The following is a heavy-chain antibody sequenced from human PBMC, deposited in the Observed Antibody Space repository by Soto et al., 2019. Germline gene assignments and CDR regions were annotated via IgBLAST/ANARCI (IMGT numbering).Heavy chain of an antibody. Sequence: WASVKVSCKASGYTFTSYAMHGVRQAPGQRLEWMGWINAGNGNTKYSQKFQVRVTITRDTSASTAYMELSSLRSEDTAVYYCARDLASYPPQSFDYWGQGTLVTVLL. CDR2: INAGNGNT. CDR3: ARDLASYPPQSFDY. J-gene: IGHJ4*02. D-gene: IGHD1-26*01. CDR1: GYTFTSYA. V-gene: IGHV1-3*01.